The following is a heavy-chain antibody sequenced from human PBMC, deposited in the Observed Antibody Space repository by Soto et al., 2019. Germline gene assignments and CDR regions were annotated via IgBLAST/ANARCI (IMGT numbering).Heavy chain of an antibody. CDR2: INTDGSAT. Sequence: GGSLRLSCAASGFTFSSYWMHWVRQAPGKGLVWVSRINTDGSATTYADSVKGRFTIPRDNAKNTLYLQMNSLRAEDTAVFFCARVPTGYTYFSFLGQGTMVTVSS. CDR1: GFTFSSYW. D-gene: IGHD3-9*01. V-gene: IGHV3-74*01. J-gene: IGHJ3*01. CDR3: ARVPTGYTYFSF.